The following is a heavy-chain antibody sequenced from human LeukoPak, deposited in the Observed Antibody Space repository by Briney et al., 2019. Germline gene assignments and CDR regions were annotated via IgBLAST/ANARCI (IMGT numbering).Heavy chain of an antibody. CDR3: ARRAYSSSSFDY. V-gene: IGHV4-39*01. CDR2: IYYSGRT. J-gene: IGHJ4*02. Sequence: NPSETLSLTCTVSGGSISSCNHFWGWIRQPPGKGLEWIGIIYYSGRTYFNPSLKSRFTISVDTYKNQFSLKLSSVTAADTAVYYCARRAYSSSSFDYWGQGTLVTVPS. D-gene: IGHD6-6*01. CDR1: GGSISSCNHF.